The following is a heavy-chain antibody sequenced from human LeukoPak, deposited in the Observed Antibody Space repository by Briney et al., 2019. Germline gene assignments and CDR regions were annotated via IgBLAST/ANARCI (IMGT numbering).Heavy chain of an antibody. V-gene: IGHV1-2*02. CDR3: ARDSIRGVRLLDY. CDR2: ISPDSGGT. Sequence: ASVKVSCKASGYTFTGYYIHWVRQATGQGPEWMGWISPDSGGTNYAQKFQGRVTVTGASSINTVYMELSGLRSDDTAVYYCARDSIRGVRLLDYWGQGTLVTAPS. CDR1: GYTFTGYY. D-gene: IGHD3-3*01. J-gene: IGHJ4*02.